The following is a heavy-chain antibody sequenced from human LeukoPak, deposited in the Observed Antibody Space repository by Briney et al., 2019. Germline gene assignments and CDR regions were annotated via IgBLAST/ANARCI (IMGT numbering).Heavy chain of an antibody. CDR2: TSYDGSNK. CDR3: AKDRNGYFQH. CDR1: GFTFSSYW. J-gene: IGHJ1*01. D-gene: IGHD2-8*01. Sequence: GGSLRLSCAASGFTFSSYWMSWVRQAPGKGLEWVAVTSYDGSNKYYADSVKGRFTISRDNSKNTLYLQMNSLRAEDTAVYYCAKDRNGYFQHWGQGTLVTVSS. V-gene: IGHV3-30*18.